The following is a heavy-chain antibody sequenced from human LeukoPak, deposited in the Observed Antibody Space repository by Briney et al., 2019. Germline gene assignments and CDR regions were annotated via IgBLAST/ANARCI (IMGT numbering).Heavy chain of an antibody. CDR2: ISYDGSNK. J-gene: IGHJ4*02. CDR1: GFTFSSYG. CDR3: AKDRSPATQYFDY. Sequence: GGSLRLSCAASGFTFSSYGMHWVRQAPGKGLEWVAVISYDGSNKYYADSVKGRFTISRDNSKNTLYLQMNSLRAEDTAVYYCAKDRSPATQYFDYWSQGTLVTVSS. V-gene: IGHV3-30*18. D-gene: IGHD1-14*01.